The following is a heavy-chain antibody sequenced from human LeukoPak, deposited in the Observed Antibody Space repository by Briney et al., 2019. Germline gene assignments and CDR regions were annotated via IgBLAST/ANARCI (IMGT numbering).Heavy chain of an antibody. CDR1: GYSLTEIC. V-gene: IGHV1-24*01. D-gene: IGHD1-1*01. J-gene: IGHJ2*01. Sequence: ASVKVSCKVSGYSLTEICMHRVRQAPGKGREWMGGFEPEENKRIYAQKFKGRVTMTEDASTDTAYMEVSSLTFKDTAVYYCAKGPPGTDNDWYFDLWGRGTLVTVSS. CDR3: AKGPPGTDNDWYFDL. CDR2: FEPEENKR.